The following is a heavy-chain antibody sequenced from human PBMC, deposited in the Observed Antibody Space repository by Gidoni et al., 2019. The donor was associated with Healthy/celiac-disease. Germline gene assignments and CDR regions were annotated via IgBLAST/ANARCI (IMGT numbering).Heavy chain of an antibody. CDR1: GFPFSSYA. J-gene: IGHJ4*02. Sequence: EVQLLESGGGLVQPGGSLRLSCAASGFPFSSYAMSWVRQAPGKGLEWGSAISGSGGSTYYADSVKGRFTISRDNSKNTLYLQMNSLRAEDTAVYYGAKDWARPKYYYGSGSSDYFDYWGQGTLVTVSS. D-gene: IGHD3-10*01. V-gene: IGHV3-23*01. CDR3: AKDWARPKYYYGSGSSDYFDY. CDR2: ISGSGGST.